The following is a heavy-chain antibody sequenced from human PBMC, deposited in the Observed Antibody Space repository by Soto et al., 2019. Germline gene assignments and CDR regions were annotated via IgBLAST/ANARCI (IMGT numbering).Heavy chain of an antibody. CDR1: GYP. CDR3: ARDRRSYYSDGSGLDF. Sequence: GYPRIWTKKPPGKGLEWVGHTYHTGTAYYSPSLKSRVTISVDTSKNQFSLKLTSATAADTAVYYCARDRRSYYSDGSGLDFWGQGTLVTVSS. D-gene: IGHD3-22*01. V-gene: IGHV4-30-2*01. CDR2: TYHTGTA. J-gene: IGHJ4*02.